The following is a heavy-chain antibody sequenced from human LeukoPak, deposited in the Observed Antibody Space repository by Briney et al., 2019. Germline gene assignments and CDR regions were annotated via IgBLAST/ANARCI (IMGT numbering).Heavy chain of an antibody. CDR3: ARGPTVTTGYYYYYMDV. J-gene: IGHJ6*03. D-gene: IGHD4-17*01. V-gene: IGHV4-39*07. Sequence: SETLSLTYTVSGDSISTSNSYWGWIRQPPGKGLEWIGSIYYSGSTNYNPSLNSRVTISVDTSKNQLSLKLSSVNAADTAVYYCARGPTVTTGYYYYYMDVWGKGTTVTISS. CDR1: GDSISTSNSY. CDR2: IYYSGST.